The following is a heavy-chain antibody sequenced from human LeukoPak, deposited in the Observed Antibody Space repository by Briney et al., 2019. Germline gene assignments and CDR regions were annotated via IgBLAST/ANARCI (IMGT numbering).Heavy chain of an antibody. CDR1: GGPIISSY. CDR2: THYSGTG. J-gene: IGHJ4*02. Sequence: PSETLSLTCAVSGGPIISSYWSWIRQPPGKGLEWIGYTHYSGTGNYNPSLKSRVTISIDTSKNRFSLRLTSVTAADTAVYYCARVRFYDTNGDSTSYYLDYWGQGALVTVSS. V-gene: IGHV4-59*01. D-gene: IGHD3-22*01. CDR3: ARVRFYDTNGDSTSYYLDY.